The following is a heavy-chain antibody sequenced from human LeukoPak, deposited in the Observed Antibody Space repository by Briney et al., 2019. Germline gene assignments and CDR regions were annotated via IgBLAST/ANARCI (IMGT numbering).Heavy chain of an antibody. D-gene: IGHD3-9*01. CDR1: GFTFSSHS. J-gene: IGHJ4*02. CDR3: ARGLRYFDWLFATFDY. Sequence: GGSLRLSCAASGFTFSSHSMNWVRQAPGKGLEWVSSISSSSSYIYYADSVKGRFTISRDNAKNSLYMQMNSLRAEDTAVYYCARGLRYFDWLFATFDYWGQGTLVTVSS. CDR2: ISSSSSYI. V-gene: IGHV3-21*01.